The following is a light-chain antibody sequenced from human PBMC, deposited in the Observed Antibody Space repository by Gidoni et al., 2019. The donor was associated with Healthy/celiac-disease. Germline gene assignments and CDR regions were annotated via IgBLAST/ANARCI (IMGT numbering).Light chain of an antibody. CDR1: NIGSKS. CDR3: QVWDSSSDVV. V-gene: IGLV3-21*02. J-gene: IGLJ2*01. CDR2: DDS. Sequence: SYVLTEPPSGSVAPGQTARITCGGNNIGSKSVHWSQQKPGQAPLLVVYDDSDRPSGIPERFSGSNSGNTATLTISRVEAGDEADYYCQVWDSSSDVVFGGGTKLTVL.